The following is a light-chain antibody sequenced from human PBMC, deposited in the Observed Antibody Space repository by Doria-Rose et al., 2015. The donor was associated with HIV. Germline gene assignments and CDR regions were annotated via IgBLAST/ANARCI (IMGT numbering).Light chain of an antibody. J-gene: IGKJ1*01. CDR1: QSFSSTY. Sequence: EIVLTQSPGTLSLSPGERATLSCRASQSFSSTYLAWYQQKPGQAPSLLIYDGSTRATGIPDRFSVSGSGTDFTLTINILEPEDFALYYCHQYGTSWTFGQGTKVEI. CDR2: DGS. CDR3: HQYGTSWT. V-gene: IGKV3-20*01.